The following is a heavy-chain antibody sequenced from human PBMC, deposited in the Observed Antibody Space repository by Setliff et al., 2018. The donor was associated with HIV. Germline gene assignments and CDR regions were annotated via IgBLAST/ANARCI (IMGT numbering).Heavy chain of an antibody. Sequence: KTSETLSLTCSVSGVSISSHYWSWIRQPPGKGLEWIGYMFSGGTTKYNPSLESRVTISVDSSRNQFSLRLSSVTTADTAVYYCARDYIGPDALDIWGQGTMVTVSS. CDR2: MFSGGTT. J-gene: IGHJ3*02. CDR3: ARDYIGPDALDI. CDR1: GVSISSHY. V-gene: IGHV4-59*11.